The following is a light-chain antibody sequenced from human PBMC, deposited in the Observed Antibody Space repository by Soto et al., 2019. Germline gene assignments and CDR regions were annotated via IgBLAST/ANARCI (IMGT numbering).Light chain of an antibody. J-gene: IGKJ3*01. V-gene: IGKV1-9*01. CDR1: QGISSF. CDR3: QQLKSFPIP. Sequence: IQLTQSPSSLSASVGDRVTITCRASQGISSFLAWYQQKPGKAPKLLIYGASTLQSGVPSRFSGSGSGTDFTLTIGILQPEDFATYYCQQLKSFPIPFGPGTKVDIK. CDR2: GAS.